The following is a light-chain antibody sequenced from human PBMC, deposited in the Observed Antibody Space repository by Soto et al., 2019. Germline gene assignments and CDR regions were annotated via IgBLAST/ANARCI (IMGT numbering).Light chain of an antibody. CDR2: KAS. V-gene: IGKV1-5*03. Sequence: DIQMTQSPSTLSASVGDSVTITCRASQSIGSWLAWYQQKPGKAPKLLIYKASSLESEVPSRFSGSGSGTEFTLTISSLQPDDFATYFCQQYNNYPLTFGGGTKVAIK. J-gene: IGKJ4*01. CDR3: QQYNNYPLT. CDR1: QSIGSW.